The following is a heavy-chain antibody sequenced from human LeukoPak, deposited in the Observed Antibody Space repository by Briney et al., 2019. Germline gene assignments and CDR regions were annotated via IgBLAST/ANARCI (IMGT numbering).Heavy chain of an antibody. CDR1: GGSISSSSYY. D-gene: IGHD6-19*01. V-gene: IGHV4-39*07. CDR3: ARSLGGYSSGPEPDI. Sequence: PSETLSLTCTVSGGSISSSSYYWGWIRQPPGKGLEWIGSIYYSGSTYYNPSLKSRVTISVDTSKNQFSLKLSSVTAADTAVYYCARSLGGYSSGPEPDIWGQGTMVTVSS. CDR2: IYYSGST. J-gene: IGHJ3*02.